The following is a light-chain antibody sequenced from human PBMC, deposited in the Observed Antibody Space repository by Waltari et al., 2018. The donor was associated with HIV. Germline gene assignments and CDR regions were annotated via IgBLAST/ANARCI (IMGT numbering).Light chain of an antibody. V-gene: IGKV1-5*03. CDR1: QSISSW. J-gene: IGKJ4*01. Sequence: IQMTQSPSTLSASVGDRVTITCRASQSISSWLAWYQQKAGKAPKLLIYKASSLESGVPSRFSGSGSGTEFTLTISSLQPDDFATYYCQQYNSYSLTFGGGTKVEIK. CDR2: KAS. CDR3: QQYNSYSLT.